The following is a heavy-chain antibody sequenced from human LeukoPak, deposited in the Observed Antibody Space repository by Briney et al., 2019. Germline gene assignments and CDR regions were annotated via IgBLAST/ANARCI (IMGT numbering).Heavy chain of an antibody. CDR1: GGTFSSYT. D-gene: IGHD2-8*01. J-gene: IGHJ4*02. V-gene: IGHV1-69*02. Sequence: SVKVSCKASGGTFSSYTISWVRQAPGQGLEWMGRIIPILGIANYAQKFQGRVTITADKSTSTAYMELSSLRSEDTAVYYCAPEGYCTNDVCPPPASNWGQGTLVTVSS. CDR2: IIPILGIA. CDR3: APEGYCTNDVCPPPASN.